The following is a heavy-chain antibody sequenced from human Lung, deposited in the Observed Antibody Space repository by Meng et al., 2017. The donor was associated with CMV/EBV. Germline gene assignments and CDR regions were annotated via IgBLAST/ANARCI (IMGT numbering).Heavy chain of an antibody. Sequence: GEXXKISCAASGFSFSTYWMNWVRQAPGKGLEWVASIKQDGSEIYYVDSVKGRFTISRDNAKKSLYLQMDSLRAEDTAVYYCATYGWTPDYWGQGTVVTVSS. D-gene: IGHD2-8*02. CDR2: IKQDGSEI. CDR3: ATYGWTPDY. CDR1: GFSFSTYW. V-gene: IGHV3-7*01. J-gene: IGHJ4*02.